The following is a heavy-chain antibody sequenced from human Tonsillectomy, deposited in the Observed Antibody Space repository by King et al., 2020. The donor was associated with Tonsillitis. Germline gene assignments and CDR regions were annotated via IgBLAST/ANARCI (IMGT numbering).Heavy chain of an antibody. CDR2: MYYSGRP. D-gene: IGHD6-13*01. CDR1: GGPVRSGDYY. Sequence: QLQESGPGLVKPSQTLSLTCIVSGGPVRSGDYYWSWIRQSPGKGLEWIGYMYYSGRPYYNPSLKSRVTMSVDTSKNQFSLKLGSVTAADTAGDYCARGDSSLYYYGMDVWGQGTTVTVSS. CDR3: ARGDSSLYYYGMDV. J-gene: IGHJ6*02. V-gene: IGHV4-30-4*01.